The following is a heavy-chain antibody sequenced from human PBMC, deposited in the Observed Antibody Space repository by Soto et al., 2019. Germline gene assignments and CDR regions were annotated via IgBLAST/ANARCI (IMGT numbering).Heavy chain of an antibody. D-gene: IGHD2-21*02. CDR3: ARHRDPVTAFDY. Sequence: SETLSLTCTVSGGSISSYYWSWIRQPPGKGLEWIGYIYYSGSTNYNPSLKSRVTISVDTSKNQFSLKLSSVTAADTAVYYCARHRDPVTAFDYWGQGTLVTVSS. CDR1: GGSISSYY. CDR2: IYYSGST. J-gene: IGHJ4*02. V-gene: IGHV4-59*08.